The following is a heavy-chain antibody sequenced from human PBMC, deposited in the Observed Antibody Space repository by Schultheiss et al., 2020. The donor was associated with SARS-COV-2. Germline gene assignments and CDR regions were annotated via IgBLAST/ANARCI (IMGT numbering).Heavy chain of an antibody. CDR3: AVTTVTRRFDAFDI. Sequence: SETLSLTCTVPGGSISSYYWSWIRQPPGKGLEWIGYIYYSGSTNYNPSLKSRVTISVDTSKNQFSLKLSSVTAADTAVYYCAVTTVTRRFDAFDISGQGTMVTVSS. CDR2: IYYSGST. V-gene: IGHV4-59*01. CDR1: GGSISSYY. J-gene: IGHJ3*02. D-gene: IGHD4-17*01.